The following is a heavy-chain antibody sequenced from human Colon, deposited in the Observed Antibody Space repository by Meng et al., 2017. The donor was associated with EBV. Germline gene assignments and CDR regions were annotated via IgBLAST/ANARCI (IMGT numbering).Heavy chain of an antibody. V-gene: IGHV7-4-1*02. D-gene: IGHD3-22*01. CDR3: ARGGPYPDSSGFRWYFDL. J-gene: IGHJ2*01. CDR2: INTHTGNP. CDR1: GYTFIDYA. Sequence: VQLVESWSELKQPVASVKVSCKASGYTFIDYAINWVRQAPGQGLEWMGWINTHTGNPTYGQGFTGRYVLSSDTSVSTANLQISSLKAEDTAVYYCARGGPYPDSSGFRWYFDLWGRGTLVTVSS.